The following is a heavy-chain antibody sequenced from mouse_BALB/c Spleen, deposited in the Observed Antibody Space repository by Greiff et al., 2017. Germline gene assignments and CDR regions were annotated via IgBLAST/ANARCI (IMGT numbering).Heavy chain of an antibody. J-gene: IGHJ4*01. Sequence: EVQLVESGGGLVKPGGSLKLSCAASGFTFSDYYMYWVRQTPEKRLEWVATISDGGSYTYYPDSVKGRFTISRDNARNILYLQMSSLRSEDTAMYYCARWGPMDYWGQGTSVTVSS. CDR2: ISDGGSYT. CDR3: ARWGPMDY. CDR1: GFTFSDYY. V-gene: IGHV5-4*02.